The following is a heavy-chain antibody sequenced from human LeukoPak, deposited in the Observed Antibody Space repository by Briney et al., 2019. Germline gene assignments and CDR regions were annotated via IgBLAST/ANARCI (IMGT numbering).Heavy chain of an antibody. CDR3: ARDLGYCTSTSCRYFDF. D-gene: IGHD2-2*01. CDR2: ISYSGST. J-gene: IGHJ4*02. Sequence: SQTLSLTCTVSGGSISSGGYYWSWIRQHPGRGPEWIGYISYSGSTYYNPSLKSRVTISVDTSRNQFSLKLSSVTAADTAVYYCARDLGYCTSTSCRYFDFWGQGTLVTVFS. CDR1: GGSISSGGYY. V-gene: IGHV4-31*03.